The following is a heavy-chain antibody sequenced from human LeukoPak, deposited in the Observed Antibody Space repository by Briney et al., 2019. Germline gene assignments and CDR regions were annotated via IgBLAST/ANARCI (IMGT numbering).Heavy chain of an antibody. Sequence: GGSLRLSCAASGFTFDDYGMSWVRQAPGKGLEWVSGINWNGGSTGYADSVKGRFTISRDNAKNSLYLQMNSLRAEDTAVYYCARARNHYGYCSGGSCYTSWDAFDIWGQGTMVTVSS. V-gene: IGHV3-20*04. J-gene: IGHJ3*02. CDR1: GFTFDDYG. CDR2: INWNGGST. CDR3: ARARNHYGYCSGGSCYTSWDAFDI. D-gene: IGHD2-15*01.